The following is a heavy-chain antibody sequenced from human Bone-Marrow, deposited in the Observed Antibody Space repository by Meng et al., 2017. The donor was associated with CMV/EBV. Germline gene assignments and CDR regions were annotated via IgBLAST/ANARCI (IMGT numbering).Heavy chain of an antibody. V-gene: IGHV3-23*03. CDR1: GFTFSSYA. Sequence: GESLKISCAASGFTFSSYAMSWVRQAPGKGLEWVSVIYSGGSSTYYADSVKGRFTISRDNSKNTLYLQMNSLRAEDTAVYYCAKDKGEDYYYGMDAWGQGTTVTVSS. CDR2: IYSGGSST. D-gene: IGHD2-21*01. J-gene: IGHJ6*02. CDR3: AKDKGEDYYYGMDA.